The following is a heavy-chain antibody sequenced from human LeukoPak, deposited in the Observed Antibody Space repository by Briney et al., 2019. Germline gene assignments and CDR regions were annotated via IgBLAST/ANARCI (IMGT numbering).Heavy chain of an antibody. CDR2: ISGSGGST. V-gene: IGHV3-23*01. CDR3: AKDGGYSVVFFYGS. J-gene: IGHJ5*02. D-gene: IGHD5-18*01. CDR1: GFTFSSYA. Sequence: GGSLRLSCAASGFTFSSYAMSWVRQAPGRGLEWVSAISGSGGSTYYADSVKGRFTISRDNSKNTLYLQMNSLRAEDTAVYYCAKDGGYSVVFFYGSWGQGTLVTVSS.